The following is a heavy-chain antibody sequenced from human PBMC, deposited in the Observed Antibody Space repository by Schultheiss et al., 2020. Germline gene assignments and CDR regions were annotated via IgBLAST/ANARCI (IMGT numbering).Heavy chain of an antibody. Sequence: WGSLRLSCAASGFTFSSYAMHWVRQAPGKGLEWVAVISYDGSNKYYVDSVKGRFTISRDNSKNTLYLQMSSLRAEDTAVYYCARDAGAAAGTLWGQGTLVTVSS. CDR1: GFTFSSYA. V-gene: IGHV3-30*14. J-gene: IGHJ4*02. D-gene: IGHD6-13*01. CDR3: ARDAGAAAGTL. CDR2: ISYDGSNK.